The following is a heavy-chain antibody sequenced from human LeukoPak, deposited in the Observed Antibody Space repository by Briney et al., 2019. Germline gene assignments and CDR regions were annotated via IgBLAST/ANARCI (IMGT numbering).Heavy chain of an antibody. D-gene: IGHD1-14*01. CDR1: GGSISSSTYY. V-gene: IGHV4-39*07. CDR3: ARDRSAKTPPGSYYYYYYYMDV. CDR2: IYYSGST. J-gene: IGHJ6*03. Sequence: PSETLSLTCTVSGGSISSSTYYWGWIRQPPGKGLEWIGSIYYSGSTYYNPSVKSRVTISVDTSKNQFSLKLSSVTAADTAVYYCARDRSAKTPPGSYYYYYYYMDVWGKGTTVTVSS.